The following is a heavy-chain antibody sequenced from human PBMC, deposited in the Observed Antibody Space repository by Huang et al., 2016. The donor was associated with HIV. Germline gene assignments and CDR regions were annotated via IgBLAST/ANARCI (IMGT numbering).Heavy chain of an antibody. CDR2: FAPESDET. Sequence: VQLVQSRAEVKKPGAPVKVSCKVSEYTLTELSLHWVCQPPGNGLEWGGCFAPESDETIDAQKVKGRVTMTEDTSTETAFMELSGLRPEDTAVYYCATGFDVFFDFWGQGTLVTVSS. D-gene: IGHD3-9*01. CDR3: ATGFDVFFDF. V-gene: IGHV1-24*01. J-gene: IGHJ4*02. CDR1: EYTLTELS.